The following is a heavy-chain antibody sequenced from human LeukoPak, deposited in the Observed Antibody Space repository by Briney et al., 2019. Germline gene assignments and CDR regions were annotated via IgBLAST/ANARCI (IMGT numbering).Heavy chain of an antibody. D-gene: IGHD3-16*01. J-gene: IGHJ4*02. Sequence: GASVKVSCKASGDTFSSYAISWVRQAPGQGLEWMGGIIPIFGTANYAQKFQGRVTITADESTSTAYMELSSLRSEDTAVYYCARVSTYYDYIWGSYYFDYWGQGTLVTVSS. CDR3: ARVSTYYDYIWGSYYFDY. V-gene: IGHV1-69*13. CDR1: GDTFSSYA. CDR2: IIPIFGTA.